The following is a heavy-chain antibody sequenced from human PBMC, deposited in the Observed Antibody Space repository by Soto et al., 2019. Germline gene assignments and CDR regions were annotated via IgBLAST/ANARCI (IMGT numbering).Heavy chain of an antibody. CDR3: AREWVSDIVVVPAAKGDAFDI. J-gene: IGHJ3*02. CDR2: IKQDGSEK. Sequence: GGSLRLSCAASGFTFSSYWMSWVRQAPGKGLELVANIKQDGSEKYYVDSVKGRFTISRDNAKNSLYLQMNSLRAEDTAVYYCAREWVSDIVVVPAAKGDAFDIWGQGTMVTVSS. V-gene: IGHV3-7*01. CDR1: GFTFSSYW. D-gene: IGHD2-2*01.